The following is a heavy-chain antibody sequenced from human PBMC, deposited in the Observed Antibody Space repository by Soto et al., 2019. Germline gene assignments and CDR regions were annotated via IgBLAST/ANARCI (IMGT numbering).Heavy chain of an antibody. D-gene: IGHD1-1*01. Sequence: QVQLVQSGAEVKKPGASVKVSCKASGYTFTSYDINWVRQATGQGLEWMGWMNPNSGNTGSAQKFQGRVTKTTNTSTITACMALRRLRSEEASGYYWARNMSAEGTRWVEPWGPGARVTVSS. CDR2: MNPNSGNT. CDR1: GYTFTSYD. CDR3: ARNMSAEGTRWVEP. V-gene: IGHV1-8*01. J-gene: IGHJ5*02.